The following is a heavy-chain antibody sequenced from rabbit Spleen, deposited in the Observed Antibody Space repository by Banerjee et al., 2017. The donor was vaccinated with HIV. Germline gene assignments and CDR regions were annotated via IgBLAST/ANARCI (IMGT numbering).Heavy chain of an antibody. Sequence: QEQLVESGGGLVQPEGSLTLTCTASGVSFSSSSYMCWVRQAPGKGLEWIACIDTGSSGFTYFATWAKGRFTCSKTSSTTVTLEMTSLTAADTATYFCARDLTGVIGWNFGWWGQGTLVTVS. V-gene: IGHV1S45*01. CDR3: ARDLTGVIGWNFGW. CDR2: IDTGSSGFT. J-gene: IGHJ3*01. CDR1: GVSFSSSSY. D-gene: IGHD4-1*01.